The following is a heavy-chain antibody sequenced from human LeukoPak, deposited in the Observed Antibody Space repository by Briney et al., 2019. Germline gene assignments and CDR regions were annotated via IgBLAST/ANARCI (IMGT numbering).Heavy chain of an antibody. D-gene: IGHD2-2*01. CDR2: IYTSGST. J-gene: IGHJ3*02. CDR3: ARGPPDCSSTSCYAFDAFDI. Sequence: PSETLSLTCTVSGGSISSGSYHWSWIRQPAGKGLEWIGRIYTSGSTKYNPSLKSRVTISVDTSKNQFSLKLSSVTAADTAVYYCARGPPDCSSTSCYAFDAFDIWGQGTMVTVSS. V-gene: IGHV4-61*02. CDR1: GGSISSGSYH.